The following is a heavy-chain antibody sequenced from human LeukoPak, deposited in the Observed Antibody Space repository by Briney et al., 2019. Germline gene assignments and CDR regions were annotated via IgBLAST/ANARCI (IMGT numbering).Heavy chain of an antibody. CDR1: GFTFSSYS. D-gene: IGHD5-18*01. Sequence: GGSLRLSXAASGFTFSSYSMNWVRQAPGKGLEWVSSISSSSSYIYYADSVKGRFTISRDNAKNSLYLQMNSLRAEDTAVYYCARLEGGYSYGLSWFDPWGQGTLVTVSS. V-gene: IGHV3-21*01. J-gene: IGHJ5*02. CDR2: ISSSSSYI. CDR3: ARLEGGYSYGLSWFDP.